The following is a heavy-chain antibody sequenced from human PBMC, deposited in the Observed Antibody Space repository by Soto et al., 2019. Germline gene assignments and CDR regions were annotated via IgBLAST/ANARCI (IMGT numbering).Heavy chain of an antibody. D-gene: IGHD6-13*01. CDR2: IRSKAYGGTT. J-gene: IGHJ6*02. V-gene: IGHV3-49*03. CDR1: GFTFGDYA. Sequence: GESLKISCTASGFTFGDYAMSWFRQAPGKGLEWVGFIRSKAYGGTTEYAASVKGRFTISRDDSKSIAYLQMNSLKTEDTAVYYCTREKAGQDYYYYGMDVWGQGTTVTVSS. CDR3: TREKAGQDYYYYGMDV.